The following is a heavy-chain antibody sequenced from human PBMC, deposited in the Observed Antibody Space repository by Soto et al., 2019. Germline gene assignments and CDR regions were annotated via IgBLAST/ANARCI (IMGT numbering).Heavy chain of an antibody. V-gene: IGHV4-61*01. CDR1: GASLRSGSNY. CDR3: SYGSSFDY. CDR2: ISHSGRT. Sequence: PSETLSLTCTVSGASLRSGSNYWSWIRQPPGKGLEWIGYISHSGRTNYDPSLKCRLTMSVDTSQNQFSLQLNSVPAADTAVYYCSYGSSFDYWGQGTLVTVSS. D-gene: IGHD3-10*01. J-gene: IGHJ4*02.